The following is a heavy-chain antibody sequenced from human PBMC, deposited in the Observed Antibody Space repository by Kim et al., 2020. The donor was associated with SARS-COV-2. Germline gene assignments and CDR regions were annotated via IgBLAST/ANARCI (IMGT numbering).Heavy chain of an antibody. CDR3: ARGDSSRQGSGWFDP. D-gene: IGHD6-13*01. Sequence: SETLSLTCAVYGGSFSGYYWSWIRQPPGKGLEWIGEINHSGSTNYNPSLKSRVTISVDTSKNQFSLKLSSVTAADTAVYYCARGDSSRQGSGWFDPWGQGTLVTVSS. CDR2: INHSGST. V-gene: IGHV4-34*01. CDR1: GGSFSGYY. J-gene: IGHJ5*02.